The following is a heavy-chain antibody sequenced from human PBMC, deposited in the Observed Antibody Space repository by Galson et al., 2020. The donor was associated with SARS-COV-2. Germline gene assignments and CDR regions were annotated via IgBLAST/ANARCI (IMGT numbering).Heavy chain of an antibody. CDR3: ARAKHRGDWFDP. V-gene: IGHV4-39*06. CDR1: GVSISGSRYY. CDR2: IYDNGGA. J-gene: IGHJ5*02. Sequence: SETLSLSCNVSGVSISGSRYYWAWIRQPPGKGLEWIGSIYDNGGAYYNPSLKSRVSMSVDTSKNNFPVRLTSVTAADTAVYYCARAKHRGDWFDPGGQGTLVTVSS. D-gene: IGHD3-10*01.